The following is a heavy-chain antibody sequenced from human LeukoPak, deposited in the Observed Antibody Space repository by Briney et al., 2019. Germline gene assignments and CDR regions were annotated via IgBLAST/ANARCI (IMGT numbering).Heavy chain of an antibody. D-gene: IGHD2-15*01. Sequence: SETLSLTCAVYGGSFSGYYWSWIRQPPGKGLEWIGEINHSGSTNYNPSLKSRVTISVDTSKNQFSLKLSSVTAADTAVYYCASFACSSGTCYDYFDYWGQGNLVTVSS. CDR2: INHSGST. V-gene: IGHV4-34*01. CDR3: ASFACSSGTCYDYFDY. CDR1: GGSFSGYY. J-gene: IGHJ4*02.